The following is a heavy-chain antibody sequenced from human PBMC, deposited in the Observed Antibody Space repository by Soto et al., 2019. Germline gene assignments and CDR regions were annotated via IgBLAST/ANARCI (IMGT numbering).Heavy chain of an antibody. J-gene: IGHJ4*02. CDR2: IYHSGTT. Sequence: QVQLQESGPGLVKPSQTLSLTCTVPGGSISSGGYYWSWIRQHPGKGLEWIGSIYHSGTTYYNPSLKSRVTISVDTSKNQFSLKVSSVTAADTAVYYCAREGGYSTTTDYWGQGTLVTVSS. CDR3: AREGGYSTTTDY. V-gene: IGHV4-31*03. CDR1: GGSISSGGYY. D-gene: IGHD6-13*01.